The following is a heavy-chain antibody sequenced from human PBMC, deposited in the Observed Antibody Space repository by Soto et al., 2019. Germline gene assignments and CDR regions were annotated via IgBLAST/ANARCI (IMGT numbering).Heavy chain of an antibody. CDR1: GGSISSGSYY. Sequence: SETLSLTCTVSGGSISSGSYYWGCIRQPPGKGLEWIGTIYYSGSTYYNPSLKSRVTIPVDTSKNQFSLKLSSVTAADTAVYYCASLLGIKFDYWGQGTLVTVSS. D-gene: IGHD3-10*01. J-gene: IGHJ4*02. CDR2: IYYSGST. V-gene: IGHV4-39*01. CDR3: ASLLGIKFDY.